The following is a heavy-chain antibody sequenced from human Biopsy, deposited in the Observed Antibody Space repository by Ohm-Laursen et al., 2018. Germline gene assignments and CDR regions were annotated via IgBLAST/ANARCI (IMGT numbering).Heavy chain of an antibody. J-gene: IGHJ4*02. D-gene: IGHD2-8*01. V-gene: IGHV1-2*02. CDR1: SYTFTDYN. CDR2: INCKTGAT. Sequence: ASVKVSCKASSYTFTDYNIHWMRQAPGQGLEWLGYINCKTGATNYAQKFQGTVTMTRDTSISTAYLAFCSLRSADTAIYYCARDPLNGHKHFDYWGQGSLVTVSS. CDR3: ARDPLNGHKHFDY.